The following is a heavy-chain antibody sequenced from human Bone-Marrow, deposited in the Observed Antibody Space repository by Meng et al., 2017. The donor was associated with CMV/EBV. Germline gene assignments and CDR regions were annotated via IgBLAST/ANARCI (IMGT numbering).Heavy chain of an antibody. Sequence: LRLSCAASGVTFSSYGMHWVRQAPGKGLEWVAVISYDGSNKYYADSVKGRFTISRDNSKNTLYLQMNSLRAEDTAVYYCAKYGDYSDWGQGTLVTVS. CDR3: AKYGDYSD. V-gene: IGHV3-30*18. J-gene: IGHJ4*02. D-gene: IGHD4-17*01. CDR2: ISYDGSNK. CDR1: GVTFSSYG.